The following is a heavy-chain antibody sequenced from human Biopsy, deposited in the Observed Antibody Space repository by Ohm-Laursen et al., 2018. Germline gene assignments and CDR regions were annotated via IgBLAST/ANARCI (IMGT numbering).Heavy chain of an antibody. CDR1: GGSISSDY. Sequence: GTLSLTCTVSGGSISSDYWSWIRQPPGKGLEWIGYIYYTGSTNYSPSLESRVIMSVDTSKNQFSLRLSSVTAADTAVYYCARRDYRNGFKFDLWGQGTLVTVPS. CDR3: ARRDYRNGFKFDL. D-gene: IGHD3-16*01. CDR2: IYYTGST. J-gene: IGHJ4*02. V-gene: IGHV4-59*08.